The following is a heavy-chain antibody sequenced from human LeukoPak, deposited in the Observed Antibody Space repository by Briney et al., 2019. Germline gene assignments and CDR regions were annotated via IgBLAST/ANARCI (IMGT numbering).Heavy chain of an antibody. Sequence: SETLSLTCTVSGGSISSSSYYWGWIRQPPGKGLEWIGSIYYSGSTYYNPSLKSRVTISVDTSKNQFSLKLSSVTAADTAVYYCARVDDRDYYYYMDVWGKGTTVTVSS. D-gene: IGHD1-1*01. J-gene: IGHJ6*03. CDR1: GGSISSSSYY. CDR3: ARVDDRDYYYYMDV. CDR2: IYYSGST. V-gene: IGHV4-39*07.